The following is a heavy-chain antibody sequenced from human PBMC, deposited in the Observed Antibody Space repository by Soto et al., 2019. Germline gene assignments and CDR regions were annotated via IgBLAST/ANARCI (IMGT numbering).Heavy chain of an antibody. V-gene: IGHV5-51*01. J-gene: IGHJ5*02. CDR2: IYPGDSDT. D-gene: IGHD1-26*01. CDR3: ARQLSFGGELLNWFGP. Sequence: EVQLVQSGAEVKKPGESLKISCKGSGYSFTSYWIGWVRQMPGKGLEWMGIIYPGDSDTRYSPSFQGQVTISADKSISAAYLQWSSLKASDTAMYYCARQLSFGGELLNWFGPWGQGTLVTVSS. CDR1: GYSFTSYW.